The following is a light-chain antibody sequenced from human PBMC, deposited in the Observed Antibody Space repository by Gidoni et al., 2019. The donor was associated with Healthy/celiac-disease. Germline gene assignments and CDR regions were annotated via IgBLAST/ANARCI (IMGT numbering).Light chain of an antibody. J-gene: IGKJ1*01. CDR3: QQYPST. CDR2: GAS. CDR1: PSVSSSP. Sequence: IVLTQSPATLPLSQGERPTLACRARPSVSSSPVTWYQQKPRQAPSHLIYGASSRATGIPDRCGGGGSWTDFTLTISRLEPEDFAVYYCQQYPSTFGQGTKVEIK. V-gene: IGKV3-20*01.